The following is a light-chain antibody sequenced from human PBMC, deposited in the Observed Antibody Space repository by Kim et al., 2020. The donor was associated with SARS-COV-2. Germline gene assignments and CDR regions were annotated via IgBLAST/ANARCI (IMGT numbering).Light chain of an antibody. CDR1: SLRSHY. J-gene: IGLJ3*02. CDR3: TRRASNLWV. Sequence: SVALGQTVRITCHGDSLRSHYASWYRQKPGQAPVLVIYGKNNRPSGIPARFSGSTSGNTASLTITGAQAEDADDSFCTRRASNLWVCGGGTQLTVL. CDR2: GKN. V-gene: IGLV3-19*01.